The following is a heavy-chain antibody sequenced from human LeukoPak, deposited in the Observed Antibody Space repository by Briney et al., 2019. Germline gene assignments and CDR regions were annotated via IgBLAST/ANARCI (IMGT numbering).Heavy chain of an antibody. Sequence: RASVKVSCKASGYTFTSYYMHWVRQAPGQGLEWMGIINPSGGSTSYAQKFQGRVTMTRDMSTSTVYMELSSLRSEDTAVYYCARDLVRCSSTSCHNYYYYYYMDVWGKGTTVTVSS. CDR1: GYTFTSYY. CDR3: ARDLVRCSSTSCHNYYYYYYMDV. CDR2: INPSGGST. V-gene: IGHV1-46*01. D-gene: IGHD2-2*02. J-gene: IGHJ6*03.